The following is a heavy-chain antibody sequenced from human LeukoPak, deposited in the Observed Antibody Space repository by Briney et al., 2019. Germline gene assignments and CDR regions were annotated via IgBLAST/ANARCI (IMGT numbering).Heavy chain of an antibody. CDR1: GFTFSDYY. V-gene: IGHV3-11*01. CDR2: ISSSGSTI. CDR3: ATTTVTSSLPD. Sequence: GGSLRLSCAASGFTFSDYYMSWIRQAPGKGLEWVSYISSSGSTIYFADSVKGRFTISRDNAKNSLYLQMNSLRAEDTAVYYCATTTVTSSLPDWGRGTLVTVSS. D-gene: IGHD4-17*01. J-gene: IGHJ4*02.